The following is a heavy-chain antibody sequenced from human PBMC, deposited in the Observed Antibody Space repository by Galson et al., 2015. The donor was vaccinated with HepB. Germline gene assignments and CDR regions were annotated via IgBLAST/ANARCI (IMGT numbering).Heavy chain of an antibody. CDR3: TRSLKNDGSGNAIDI. CDR1: GFTFTSYW. J-gene: IGHJ3*02. Sequence: SLRLSCAASGFTFTSYWIYWVRQAPGKGLVWVSRINGDESITTYADSVKGRFTISRDNARNTVYLQMNSLRAEDTAVYYCTRSLKNDGSGNAIDIWGQGTMVTVSS. V-gene: IGHV3-74*03. CDR2: INGDESIT. D-gene: IGHD3-10*01.